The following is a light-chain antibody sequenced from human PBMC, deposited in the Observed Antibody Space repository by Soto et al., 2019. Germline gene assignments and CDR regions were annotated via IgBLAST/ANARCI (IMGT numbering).Light chain of an antibody. Sequence: QSALTQPASVSGSPGQSITISCTGTSSDVGGYNYVSWYQQHPCKAPKLMIYDVSNRPSGVSNRFSGFKSGNTASLTISGLQAEDEADYYCSSYTSSSTLVVFGGGTKLTVL. CDR1: SSDVGGYNY. CDR3: SSYTSSSTLVV. CDR2: DVS. V-gene: IGLV2-14*01. J-gene: IGLJ2*01.